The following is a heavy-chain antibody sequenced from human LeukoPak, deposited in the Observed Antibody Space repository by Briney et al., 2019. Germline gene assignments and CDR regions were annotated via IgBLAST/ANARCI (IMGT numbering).Heavy chain of an antibody. CDR2: INPNSGGT. V-gene: IGHV1-2*02. J-gene: IGHJ4*02. Sequence: ASVKVSCKASGYTFTGYYLHWVRQAPGQGLEWMGWINPNSGGTNYAQKFQGRVTMTRDTSITTAYMELSGLRSDDTAVYYCARGAISWEDYWGQGTLVTVSS. CDR3: ARGAISWEDY. CDR1: GYTFTGYY. D-gene: IGHD1-26*01.